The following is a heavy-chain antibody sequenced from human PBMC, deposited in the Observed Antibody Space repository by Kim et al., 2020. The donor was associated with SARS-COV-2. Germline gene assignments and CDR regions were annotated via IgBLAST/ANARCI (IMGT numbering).Heavy chain of an antibody. D-gene: IGHD2-2*01. CDR3: ATGTRCPLNWFYP. Sequence: ASVKVSCKVSGYTLTDLSIHWVRQAPGKGLEWMGGFYPEDGKTIYAQKFQGRVIMTGDTSTDTAFMELNSLRSEDTDVCYWATGTRCPLNWFYPWGQGTL. J-gene: IGHJ5*02. V-gene: IGHV1-24*01. CDR1: GYTLTDLS. CDR2: FYPEDGKT.